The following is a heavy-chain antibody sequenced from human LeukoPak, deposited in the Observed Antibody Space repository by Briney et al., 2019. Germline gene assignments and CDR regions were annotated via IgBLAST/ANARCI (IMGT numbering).Heavy chain of an antibody. Sequence: ASVKVSCKASGYTLTSYVMNWVRQAPGQGLEWMGWISAYNGNTNYAQKLQGRVTMTTDTSTSTAYMELRSLRSDDTAVYYCARDHVAGDYGSDAFDIWGQGTMVTVSS. J-gene: IGHJ3*02. V-gene: IGHV1-18*01. CDR1: GYTLTSYV. D-gene: IGHD4-17*01. CDR2: ISAYNGNT. CDR3: ARDHVAGDYGSDAFDI.